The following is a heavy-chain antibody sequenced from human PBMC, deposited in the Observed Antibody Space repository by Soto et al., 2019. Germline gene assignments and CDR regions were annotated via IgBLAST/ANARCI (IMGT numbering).Heavy chain of an antibody. V-gene: IGHV1-46*01. CDR2: INPSGGST. CDR1: GYTFTSYY. Sequence: GASVKVSCKASGYTFTSYYMHWVRQAPAQGLEWMGIINPSGGSTSYAQKFQGRVTMTRDTSKSTVYMELSTLRSEDTAVYYCARASHHARSFVPWDQGTLLTVSS. CDR3: ARASHHARSFVP. J-gene: IGHJ5*02.